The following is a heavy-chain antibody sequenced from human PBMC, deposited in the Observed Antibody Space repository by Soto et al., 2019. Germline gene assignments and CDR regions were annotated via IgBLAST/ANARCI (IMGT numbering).Heavy chain of an antibody. CDR2: IYWNDVK. V-gene: IGHV2-5*01. D-gene: IGHD3-10*01. Sequence: SGPTLVNPTQTLTLTCTFSGFSLTTSGVGVGWIRQPPGKALEWLALIYWNDVKRYSPSLKSRLTITKDTSKNQVVLTVTNMDPLDTATYYCAHKEYYFPTGTYYNVRWFDPWGQGILVTVSS. CDR1: GFSLTTSGVG. CDR3: AHKEYYFPTGTYYNVRWFDP. J-gene: IGHJ5*02.